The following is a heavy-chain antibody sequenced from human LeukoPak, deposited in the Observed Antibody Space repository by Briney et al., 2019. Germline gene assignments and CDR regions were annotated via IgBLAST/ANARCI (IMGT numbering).Heavy chain of an antibody. J-gene: IGHJ4*02. D-gene: IGHD2-15*01. Sequence: GRSLRLSCAASGFTFDDYAMHWVRQAPGKGLEWVSGISWNSGSIGYADSVKGRFTISRDNAKNSLYLQMNSLRAEDTALYYCAKGNGLEGWSPIFDYWGQGTLVTVSS. V-gene: IGHV3-9*01. CDR3: AKGNGLEGWSPIFDY. CDR1: GFTFDDYA. CDR2: ISWNSGSI.